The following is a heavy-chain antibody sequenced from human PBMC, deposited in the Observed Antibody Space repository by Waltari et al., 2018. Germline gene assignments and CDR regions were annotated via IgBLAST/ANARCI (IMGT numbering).Heavy chain of an antibody. V-gene: IGHV4-34*01. CDR1: GASFSGSY. D-gene: IGHD3-10*01. Sequence: QVPPQQWGAGLLKPSETLSLTCAVYGASFSGSYWSWIRQPPGKGLDWFGEINHSGSTNYNPSLKSRVTISVDTSKNQFSLKLSSVTAADTAVYYCARVPYGTYYYGSGSYRRSYYYYMDVWGKGTTVTVSS. CDR2: INHSGST. CDR3: ARVPYGTYYYGSGSYRRSYYYYMDV. J-gene: IGHJ6*03.